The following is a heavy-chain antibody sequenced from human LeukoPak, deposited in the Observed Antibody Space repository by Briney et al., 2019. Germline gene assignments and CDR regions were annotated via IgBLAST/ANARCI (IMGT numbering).Heavy chain of an antibody. Sequence: GGSLRLSCAASGFTVSSNYMSWVRQAPGKGLEWVSVIYSGGSTYYADSVKGRFTISRDNSKNTLYLQMNSLRAEDTAVYYCARARIRGVTHYYYYGMDVWGQGTTVTVSS. V-gene: IGHV3-66*01. CDR1: GFTVSSNY. CDR3: ARARIRGVTHYYYYGMDV. J-gene: IGHJ6*02. CDR2: IYSGGST. D-gene: IGHD3-10*01.